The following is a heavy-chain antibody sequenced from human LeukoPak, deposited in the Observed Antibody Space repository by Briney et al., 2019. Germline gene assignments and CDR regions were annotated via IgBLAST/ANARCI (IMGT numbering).Heavy chain of an antibody. J-gene: IGHJ4*02. Sequence: SEILSLTCTVSGYSISSGYYWGWIRQPPGKGLEWIGSIYHSGSTYYNPSLKSRVTISVDTSKNQFSLKLSSVTAADTAVYYCACARLGVPAALFYWGQGTLVTVSS. V-gene: IGHV4-38-2*02. CDR3: ACARLGVPAALFY. D-gene: IGHD2-2*01. CDR2: IYHSGST. CDR1: GYSISSGYY.